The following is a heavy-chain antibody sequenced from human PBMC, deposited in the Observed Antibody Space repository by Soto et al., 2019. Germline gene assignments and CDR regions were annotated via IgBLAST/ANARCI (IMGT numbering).Heavy chain of an antibody. Sequence: QITLKESGPTLVKPTQTLTLTCTFSGFSLSTSGVGVGWIRQPPGKALEGLALIYWDDDKRYSPSLKSRLTFTMDTSKIQVVLTMTNMDPVDTATYYCAHEQLAGGYFDSWGQGTLVTVSS. V-gene: IGHV2-5*02. CDR2: IYWDDDK. CDR1: GFSLSTSGVG. J-gene: IGHJ4*02. D-gene: IGHD6-13*01. CDR3: AHEQLAGGYFDS.